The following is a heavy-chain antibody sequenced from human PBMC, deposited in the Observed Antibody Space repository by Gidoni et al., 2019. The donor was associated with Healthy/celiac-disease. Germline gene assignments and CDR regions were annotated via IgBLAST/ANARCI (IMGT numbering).Heavy chain of an antibody. CDR3: ARERYSSSWSTYYYYGMDV. Sequence: QVQLVQSGAEVKKPGSSVKVSCKASGGTFSSYAISWVRQAPGQGLEWMGGIIPIFGIANYAQKFQGRVTITADKSTSTAYMELSSLRSEDTAVYYCARERYSSSWSTYYYYGMDVWGQGTTVTVSS. J-gene: IGHJ6*02. CDR1: GGTFSSYA. D-gene: IGHD6-13*01. V-gene: IGHV1-69*17. CDR2: IIPIFGIA.